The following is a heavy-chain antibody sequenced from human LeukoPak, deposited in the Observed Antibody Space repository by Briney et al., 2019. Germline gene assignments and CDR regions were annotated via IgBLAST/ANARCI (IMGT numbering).Heavy chain of an antibody. CDR1: GFTFSSYW. D-gene: IGHD6-13*01. J-gene: IGHJ4*02. V-gene: IGHV3-7*01. CDR2: IKQDGSEK. CDR3: ARSNSSSWHVFDY. Sequence: GGSLRLSCAASGFTFSSYWMSWVRQAPGKGLEWVANIKQDGSEKYYVDSVKGRFTISRDNAKNSLYLQMNSLRAEDTAVYYCARSNSSSWHVFDYWGQGTLVTVSS.